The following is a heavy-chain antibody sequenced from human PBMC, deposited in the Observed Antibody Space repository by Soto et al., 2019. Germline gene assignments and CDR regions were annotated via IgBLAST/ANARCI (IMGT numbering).Heavy chain of an antibody. D-gene: IGHD2-2*01. CDR1: GFTFSSYA. CDR3: VRVRYCNSTTCRGAFDI. V-gene: IGHV3-23*01. CDR2: ISGSGGST. J-gene: IGHJ3*02. Sequence: GGSLRLSCAASGFTFSSYAMSWVRQAPGKGLEWVSAISGSGGSTYYAASVKGRFTISRDDSKNSLYLQMNSLKAEDTAVYYCVRVRYCNSTTCRGAFDIWGQGTMVTVSS.